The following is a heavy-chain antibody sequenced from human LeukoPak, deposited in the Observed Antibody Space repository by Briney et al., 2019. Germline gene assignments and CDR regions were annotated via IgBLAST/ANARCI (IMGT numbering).Heavy chain of an antibody. CDR1: GFTFSSYG. J-gene: IGHJ4*02. V-gene: IGHV3-30*18. Sequence: PGGSLRLSCAASGFTFSSYGMHWVRQAPGKGLEWVAVISYAGTNKYYADSVKGRFTISRDNSKNTLYLQMNSLRAEDTAVYYCAKDGASDYGDYEYYFDYWGQGTLVTVSS. CDR2: ISYAGTNK. CDR3: AKDGASDYGDYEYYFDY. D-gene: IGHD4-17*01.